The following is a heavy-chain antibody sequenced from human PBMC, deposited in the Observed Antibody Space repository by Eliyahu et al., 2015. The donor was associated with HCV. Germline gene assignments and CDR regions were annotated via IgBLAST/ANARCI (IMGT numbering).Heavy chain of an antibody. J-gene: IGHJ3*02. CDR3: AHLPIHDAFDI. CDR1: GFSLTTSGLG. V-gene: IGHV2-5*02. Sequence: QITLKESGPTLVKPTQTLTLTCTFSGFSLTTSGLGVGWTRQSPGKALEWLALIYWDDDKRYSPSLKSRLTITKDTSKNQVVLTMTNMDPVDTATYYCAHLPIHDAFDIWGQGTMVTVSS. CDR2: IYWDDDK.